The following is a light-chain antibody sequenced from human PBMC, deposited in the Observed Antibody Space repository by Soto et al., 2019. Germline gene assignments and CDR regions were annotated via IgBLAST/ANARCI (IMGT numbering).Light chain of an antibody. CDR3: QQYGSSSIT. Sequence: EIELTQSPGTLSLSPGERATLSCRASQSVSSSYLAWYQQKPGHAPRLLIYGASSRATGIPDRFSGSGSGTDFTLTISRLEPEDFAMYYCQQYGSSSITFGQGTRLEIK. J-gene: IGKJ5*01. V-gene: IGKV3-20*01. CDR1: QSVSSSY. CDR2: GAS.